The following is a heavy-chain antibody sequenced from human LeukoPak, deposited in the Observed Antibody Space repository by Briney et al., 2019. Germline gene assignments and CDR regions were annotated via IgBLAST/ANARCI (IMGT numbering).Heavy chain of an antibody. D-gene: IGHD6-13*01. CDR2: IWYDGSNK. V-gene: IGHV3-33*01. CDR1: GFTFSSYG. CDR3: AREGLYSSSWYPFYNSGYYYYGMDV. Sequence: QTGGSLRLSCAASGFTFSSYGMHWVRQAPGKGLEWVAVIWYDGSNKYYADSVKGRFTISRDNSKNTLYLQMNSLRAEDTAVYYCAREGLYSSSWYPFYNSGYYYYGMDVWGQGTTVTVSS. J-gene: IGHJ6*02.